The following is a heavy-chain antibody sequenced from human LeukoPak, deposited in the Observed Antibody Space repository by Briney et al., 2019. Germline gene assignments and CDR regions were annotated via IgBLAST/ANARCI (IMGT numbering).Heavy chain of an antibody. CDR2: INPNSGGT. V-gene: IGHV1-2*02. CDR3: ARVYGGYSGYDSYFDY. D-gene: IGHD5-12*01. CDR1: GYTFTGYY. Sequence: ASVKVSCKASGYTFTGYYMHWVRQAPGQGLEWMGWINPNSGGTNYAQKFQGRVTMTRDTSISTAYMELSRLRSDDTAVYYRARVYGGYSGYDSYFDYWGQRTLVTVSS. J-gene: IGHJ4*02.